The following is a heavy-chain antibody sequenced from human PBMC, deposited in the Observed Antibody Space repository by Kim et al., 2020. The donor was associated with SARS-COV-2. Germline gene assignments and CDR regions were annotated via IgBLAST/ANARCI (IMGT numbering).Heavy chain of an antibody. CDR3: ARGKGSYVQYYFDY. J-gene: IGHJ4*02. Sequence: DSGKGRFTISRDNSKNTLYLQRNSPRAEDTAVYYCARGKGSYVQYYFDYWGQGTLVTVSS. V-gene: IGHV3-30*07. D-gene: IGHD5-18*01.